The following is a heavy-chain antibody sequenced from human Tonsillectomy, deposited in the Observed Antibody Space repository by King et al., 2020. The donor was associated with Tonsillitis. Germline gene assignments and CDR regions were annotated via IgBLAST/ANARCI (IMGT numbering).Heavy chain of an antibody. Sequence: VQLVESGGGLVQPGGSLRLSCAGSGFTFNNYWMTWVRQSPGKGLEWVANIKEDGSEKYYVDSVKGRFTISRDNAKNSLYLQMNSLRADDTAVYYCARDSNYYDRHYYYDTFDMWGQGTMVTVSS. D-gene: IGHD3-22*01. CDR2: IKEDGSEK. J-gene: IGHJ3*02. CDR1: GFTFNNYW. V-gene: IGHV3-7*04. CDR3: ARDSNYYDRHYYYDTFDM.